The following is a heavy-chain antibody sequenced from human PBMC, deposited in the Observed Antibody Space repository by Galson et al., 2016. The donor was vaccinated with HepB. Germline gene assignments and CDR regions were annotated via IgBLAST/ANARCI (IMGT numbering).Heavy chain of an antibody. J-gene: IGHJ5*02. CDR2: IDKSEREI. CDR3: VRKRYYYENKKGWFDL. CDR1: GFSLSSYW. D-gene: IGHD3-22*01. Sequence: SLRLSCAASGFSLSSYWMSWVRQAPGKGLEWVASIDKSEREIDYVDSVKGRLTISRDNAKNALYLQMNSLRVEDTAVYHCVRKRYYYENKKGWFDLWGQGALVTVSS. V-gene: IGHV3-7*03.